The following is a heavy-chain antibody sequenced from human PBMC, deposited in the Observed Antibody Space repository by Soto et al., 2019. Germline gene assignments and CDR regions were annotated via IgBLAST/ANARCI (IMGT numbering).Heavy chain of an antibody. CDR2: VYSSGTT. D-gene: IGHD3-10*01. V-gene: IGHV4-4*07. CDR3: ARDIGSYAYGEGY. Sequence: SETLSLTGSVSGGSINSYWWSWIRQPAGKGREWIGRVYSSGTTDYNPSLNSRATLSVETSKNQFSLKLSSVTAADTAVYYCARDIGSYAYGEGYWGQGIQVTVSS. J-gene: IGHJ4*02. CDR1: GGSINSYW.